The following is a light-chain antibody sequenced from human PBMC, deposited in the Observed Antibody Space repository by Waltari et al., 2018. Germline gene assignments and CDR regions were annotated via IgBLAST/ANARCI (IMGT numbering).Light chain of an antibody. CDR3: QCYDNDLRGPL. V-gene: IGLV1-40*01. CDR2: DDS. CDR1: SSHLGTTYR. Sequence: QSALTQPPSVSGAPGQTVTLSCAGTSSHLGTTYRVHWYQQVAGAAPKPLIYDDSRRPSGVPDRFSGSKSGTSASLIITGLRAEDEADYFCQCYDNDLRGPLFGGGTRLTVL. J-gene: IGLJ2*01.